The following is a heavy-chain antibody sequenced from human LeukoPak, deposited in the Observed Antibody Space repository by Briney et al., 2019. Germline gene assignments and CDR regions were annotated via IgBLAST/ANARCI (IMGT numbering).Heavy chain of an antibody. V-gene: IGHV4-39*02. CDR2: IYYSGST. CDR1: GGSISSSSYY. J-gene: IGHJ5*02. D-gene: IGHD6-13*01. CDR3: ARDGGYSSSWNWFDP. Sequence: SETLSLTCTVSGGSISSSSYYWGWIRQPPGKGLEWMGSIYYSGSTYYNPSLKSRVTISVDTSKNQFSLKLSSVTAADTAVYYCARDGGYSSSWNWFDPWGQGTLVTVSS.